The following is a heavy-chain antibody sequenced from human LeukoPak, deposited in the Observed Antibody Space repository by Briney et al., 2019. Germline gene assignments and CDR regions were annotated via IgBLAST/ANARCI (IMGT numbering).Heavy chain of an antibody. CDR3: ARVKMTTVTTWAFDI. J-gene: IGHJ3*02. D-gene: IGHD4-17*01. CDR1: GGSISSYC. Sequence: SETLSLTCTVSGGSISSYCWSWIRQPPGKGLEWIGYIYYSGSTNYNPSLKSRVTISVDTSKNQFSLKLSSVTAADTAVYYCARVKMTTVTTWAFDIWGQGTMVTVSS. CDR2: IYYSGST. V-gene: IGHV4-59*13.